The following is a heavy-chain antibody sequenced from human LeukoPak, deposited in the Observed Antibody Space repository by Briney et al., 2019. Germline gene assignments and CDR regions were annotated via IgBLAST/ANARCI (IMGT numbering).Heavy chain of an antibody. CDR1: GFTFSSYW. CDR2: IKQDGSEK. D-gene: IGHD3-10*01. J-gene: IGHJ6*03. CDR3: ARDRGEDYYYYMDV. Sequence: PGGSLRLSCAASGFTFSSYWMSWVRQAPGKGLEWVANIKQDGSEKYYVDSVKARFAISRDNAKNSLYLQMNSLRAEDTALYHCARDRGEDYYYYMDVWGKGTTVTISS. V-gene: IGHV3-7*03.